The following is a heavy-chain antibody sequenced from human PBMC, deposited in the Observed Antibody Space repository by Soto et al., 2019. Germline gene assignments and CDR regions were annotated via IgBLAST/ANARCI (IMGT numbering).Heavy chain of an antibody. J-gene: IGHJ6*02. V-gene: IGHV3-53*01. D-gene: IGHD3-3*01. Sequence: EVQLVESGGGLIQPGGSLRVSCAASEFTVSSNYMTWVRQAPGKGLEWVSVIDTAGRANYAESVKRRFNNSRDNSKNTLYLQIKSLRVEDTAVYYCARGATYYDFWSGHYTSYTYYGIDVWGQGTTVPVS. CDR2: IDTAGRA. CDR1: EFTVSSNY. CDR3: ARGATYYDFWSGHYTSYTYYGIDV.